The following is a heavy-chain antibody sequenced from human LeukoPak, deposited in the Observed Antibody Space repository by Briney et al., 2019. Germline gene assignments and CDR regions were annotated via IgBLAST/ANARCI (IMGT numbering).Heavy chain of an antibody. CDR2: IWYDGGNK. Sequence: GGSLRLSCAASGFTFSSYAMHWVRQAPGKGLEWVAVIWYDGGNKYYADSVKGRFTISRDNSKNTLYLEMNSLRAEDTAVYYCARGLTQIPRLATGLGHWGQGTLVTVSS. V-gene: IGHV3-33*01. CDR1: GFTFSSYA. J-gene: IGHJ4*02. D-gene: IGHD2-21*02. CDR3: ARGLTQIPRLATGLGH.